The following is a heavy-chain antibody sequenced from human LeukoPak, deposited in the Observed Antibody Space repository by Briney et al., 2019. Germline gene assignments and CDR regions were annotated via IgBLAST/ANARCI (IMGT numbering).Heavy chain of an antibody. D-gene: IGHD2-2*01. J-gene: IGHJ4*02. V-gene: IGHV3-33*01. CDR3: ARDGGFCTSTSCCYRFDY. Sequence: GGSLRLSCAASGFSFSTYGIHWVRQAPGKGLEWVAFIWDDGSKKYYADSVKGRFTISRDNSKNTMYLQMNSLRAEDTAMYYCARDGGFCTSTSCCYRFDYWGQGTLVTASS. CDR2: IWDDGSKK. CDR1: GFSFSTYG.